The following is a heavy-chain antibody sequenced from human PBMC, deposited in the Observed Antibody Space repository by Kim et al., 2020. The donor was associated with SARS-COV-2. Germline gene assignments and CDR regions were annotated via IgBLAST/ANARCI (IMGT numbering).Heavy chain of an antibody. V-gene: IGHV4-59*13. CDR1: GGSISSYY. J-gene: IGHJ6*02. Sequence: SETLSLTCTVSGGSISSYYWSWIRQPPGKGLEWIGYIYYSGSTNYNPSLKSRVTISVDTSKNQFSLKLSSVTAADTAVYYCARVQYGMDVWGQGTTVTVSS. CDR3: ARVQYGMDV. CDR2: IYYSGST.